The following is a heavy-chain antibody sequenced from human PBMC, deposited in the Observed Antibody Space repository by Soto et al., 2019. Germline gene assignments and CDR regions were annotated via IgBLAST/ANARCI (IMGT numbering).Heavy chain of an antibody. CDR1: GFTFSSYG. D-gene: IGHD3-10*01. CDR3: AKVPRLGSHLGY. Sequence: PGGSLRLSCAASGFTFSSYGMHWVRQAPGKGLEWVAVISYDGSNKYYADSVKGRFTISRDNSKNTLYLQMNSLRAEDTAVYYCAKVPRLGSHLGYWGQGTLVTGSS. CDR2: ISYDGSNK. V-gene: IGHV3-30*18. J-gene: IGHJ4*02.